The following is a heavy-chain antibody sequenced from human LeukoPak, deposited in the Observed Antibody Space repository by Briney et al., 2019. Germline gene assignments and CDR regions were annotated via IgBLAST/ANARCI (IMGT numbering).Heavy chain of an antibody. CDR2: ISSSSSYI. D-gene: IGHD2-21*02. J-gene: IGHJ4*02. Sequence: GGSLRLSCAASGFTFNSYAMTWVRQAPGKGLEWVSSISSSSSYIYYADSVKGRFTISRDNAKNSLYLQMNSLRAEDTAVYYCASQYCGGDCYNYWGQGTLVTVSS. V-gene: IGHV3-21*01. CDR3: ASQYCGGDCYNY. CDR1: GFTFNSYA.